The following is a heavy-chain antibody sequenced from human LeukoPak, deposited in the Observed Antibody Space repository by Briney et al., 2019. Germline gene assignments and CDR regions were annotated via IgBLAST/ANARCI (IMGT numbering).Heavy chain of an antibody. CDR3: ARVFRGRFLEWLFGTVFDY. CDR1: GYTFTGYY. CDR2: INPNSGGT. Sequence: ASVKVSCKASGYTFTGYYMHWVRQAPGQGLEWMGWINPNSGGTNYAQKFQGRVTMTSYTSLSTAYKELSRLRSDDTAVYYCARVFRGRFLEWLFGTVFDYWGQGTLVTVSS. V-gene: IGHV1-2*02. J-gene: IGHJ4*02. D-gene: IGHD3-3*01.